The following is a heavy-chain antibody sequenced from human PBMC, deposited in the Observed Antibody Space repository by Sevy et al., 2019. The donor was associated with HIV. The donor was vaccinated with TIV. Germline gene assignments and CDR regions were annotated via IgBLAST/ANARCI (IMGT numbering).Heavy chain of an antibody. CDR3: ARDLGSYYYDSSGYLYYFDY. D-gene: IGHD3-22*01. CDR2: ISAYNGNT. Sequence: ASVKFSCKASGYTFTSYGISWVRQAPGQGLEWMGWISAYNGNTNYAQKLQGRVTMTTDTSTSTAYMELRSLRSDDTAVYYCARDLGSYYYDSSGYLYYFDYWGQGTLVTVSS. J-gene: IGHJ4*02. V-gene: IGHV1-18*01. CDR1: GYTFTSYG.